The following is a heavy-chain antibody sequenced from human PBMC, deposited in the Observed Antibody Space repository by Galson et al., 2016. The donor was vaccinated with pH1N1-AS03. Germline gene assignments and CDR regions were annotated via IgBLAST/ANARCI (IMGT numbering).Heavy chain of an antibody. V-gene: IGHV3-33*01. J-gene: IGHJ5*02. CDR1: GFTFSTYG. CDR3: ARVVEDYYDSSGYLNWFDP. D-gene: IGHD3-22*01. CDR2: IWYDGSDK. Sequence: SLRLSCAASGFTFSTYGMHWVRQAPGKGLEWVAVIWYDGSDKYYADSGKGRFTISRDNSKNTLYLQMNSLRAEDTAVDYCARVVEDYYDSSGYLNWFDPWGQGTLVTVSS.